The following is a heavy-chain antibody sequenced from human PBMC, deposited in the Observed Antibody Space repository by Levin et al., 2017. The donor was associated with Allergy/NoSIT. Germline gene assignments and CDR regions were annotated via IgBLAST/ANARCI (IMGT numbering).Heavy chain of an antibody. CDR3: ARGADWNYGIPPNFDY. V-gene: IGHV4-39*07. CDR2: IYYSGRT. Sequence: SQTLSLTCPVSGGSISGSSHYWGWLRQPPGKGLEWIGSIYYSGRTYYNPSLESRVSLSVDTSKNQFSLRLSSVTAADTAVYYCARGADWNYGIPPNFDYWGQGTLVTVSS. J-gene: IGHJ4*02. CDR1: GGSISGSSHY. D-gene: IGHD1-7*01.